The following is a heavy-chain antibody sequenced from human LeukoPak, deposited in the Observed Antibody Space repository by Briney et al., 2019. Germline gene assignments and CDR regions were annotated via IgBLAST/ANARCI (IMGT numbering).Heavy chain of an antibody. V-gene: IGHV5-51*01. J-gene: IGHJ4*02. CDR3: ARRGGYYDSSEGSLVH. CDR2: IYPGDSDT. Sequence: GESLKISCKGSGYSFTNFWIGWVRQMPGKGLEWMGIIYPGDSDTRYSPSFQGQVILSADKSITTAYLQWSSLKASDTAMYYCARRGGYYDSSEGSLVHWGQGTLVTVSS. CDR1: GYSFTNFW. D-gene: IGHD3-22*01.